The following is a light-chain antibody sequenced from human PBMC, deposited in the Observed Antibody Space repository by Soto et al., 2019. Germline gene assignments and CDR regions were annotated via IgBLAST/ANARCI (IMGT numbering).Light chain of an antibody. J-gene: IGKJ3*01. V-gene: IGKV1-5*03. CDR1: QIISSW. Sequence: DIPMTQSPSSVSASVGDRVNVTCRASQIISSWLAWYQQKAGEDTKLLMYKASTLDSGVKSRFSGSGSGTEFTLTISSMQPEDFATYYCKQYNNYEFTGGPGTKVDIK. CDR3: KQYNNYEFT. CDR2: KAS.